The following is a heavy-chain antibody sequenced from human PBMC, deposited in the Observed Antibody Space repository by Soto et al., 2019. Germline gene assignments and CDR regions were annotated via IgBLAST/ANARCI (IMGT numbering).Heavy chain of an antibody. CDR2: IIPIFGTA. J-gene: IGHJ4*02. CDR1: GGTFSSYA. V-gene: IGHV1-69*13. CDR3: ARDPGYYDSSGYL. Sequence: SVKFSCKASGGTFSSYAISWVRQAPGQGLEWMGGIIPIFGTANYAQKFQGRVTITADESTSTAYMELSSLRSEDTAVYYCARDPGYYDSSGYLWGQGTLVTVSS. D-gene: IGHD3-22*01.